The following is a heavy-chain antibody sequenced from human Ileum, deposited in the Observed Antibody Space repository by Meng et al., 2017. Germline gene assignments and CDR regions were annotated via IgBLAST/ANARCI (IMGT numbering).Heavy chain of an antibody. CDR1: GSSISNAW. CDR2: IESETRGLTT. V-gene: IGHV3-15*04. Sequence: EVQRGEAGGGWGKPGGSLRPSCAAAGSSISNAWLSWVRQVPGKGLEWVGRIESETRGLTTYDAAPVKGRFSISRDDSKNALYLQMNSLKTEDSAIYYCTTEGLRCHNNWGQGTLVTVSS. CDR3: TTEGLRCHNN. D-gene: IGHD4-17*01. J-gene: IGHJ4*02.